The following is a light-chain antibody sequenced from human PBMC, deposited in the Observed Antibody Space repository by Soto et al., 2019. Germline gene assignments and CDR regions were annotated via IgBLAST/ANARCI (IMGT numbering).Light chain of an antibody. CDR3: QQYGSSPST. Sequence: EIVLTQSPGTLSLSPGERATLSCRASQSVSSSYLAWYQQKPGQAPRLLIYGATSRATGIPDRFRGSGSGTDFTLTISRLEPEDFAVYFCQQYGSSPSTLGQGTKVDIK. CDR1: QSVSSSY. CDR2: GAT. J-gene: IGKJ1*01. V-gene: IGKV3-20*01.